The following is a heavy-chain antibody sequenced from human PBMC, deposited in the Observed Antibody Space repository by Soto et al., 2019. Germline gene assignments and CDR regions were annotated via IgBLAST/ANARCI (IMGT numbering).Heavy chain of an antibody. J-gene: IGHJ6*02. Sequence: PGESLKISCKGSGYSFTSYWIGWVRQMPGKGLEWMGIIYPGDSDTRYSPSFQGQVTISADKSISTAYLQWSSLKASDTAMYYCARHVYYYDSSGYYFASYYYGMDVWGQGTTVTVSS. CDR3: ARHVYYYDSSGYYFASYYYGMDV. D-gene: IGHD3-22*01. V-gene: IGHV5-51*01. CDR2: IYPGDSDT. CDR1: GYSFTSYW.